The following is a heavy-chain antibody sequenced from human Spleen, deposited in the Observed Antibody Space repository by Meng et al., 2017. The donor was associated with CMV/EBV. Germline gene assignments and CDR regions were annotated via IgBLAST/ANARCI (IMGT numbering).Heavy chain of an antibody. D-gene: IGHD3-10*01. CDR3: AKDTWVRGVLHQQYYYGMDV. CDR1: GFTFDDYA. Sequence: GSLRLSCAASGFTFDDYAMHWVRQAPGKGLEWVSLISWDGGSTYYADSVKGRFTISRDNSKNSLYLQMNSLRAEDTALYYCAKDTWVRGVLHQQYYYGMDVWGQGTTVTVSS. V-gene: IGHV3-43D*03. J-gene: IGHJ6*02. CDR2: ISWDGGST.